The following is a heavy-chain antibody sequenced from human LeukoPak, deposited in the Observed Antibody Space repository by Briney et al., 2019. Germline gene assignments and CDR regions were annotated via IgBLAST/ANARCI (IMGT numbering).Heavy chain of an antibody. V-gene: IGHV1-69*01. D-gene: IGHD3-22*01. CDR3: ASGDYYDSSGYYSNFDY. CDR2: IIPIFGTA. CDR1: GGTFSSYA. Sequence: SVKVSCKASGGTFSSYAISWVRQAPGQGLEWMGGIIPIFGTANYAQKFQGRVTITADESTSTAYMELSSLRSEDTAVFYCASGDYYDSSGYYSNFDYWGQGTLVTVSS. J-gene: IGHJ4*02.